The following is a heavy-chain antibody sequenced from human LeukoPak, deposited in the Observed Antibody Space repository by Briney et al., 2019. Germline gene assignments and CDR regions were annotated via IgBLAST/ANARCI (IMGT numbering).Heavy chain of an antibody. J-gene: IGHJ5*02. CDR3: ARVTSSWQNWFDP. V-gene: IGHV3-74*01. D-gene: IGHD6-13*01. CDR1: GFTFSSYW. CDR2: INSDGSTT. Sequence: GGSLRLSCAASGFTFSSYWMHWVRHPPGKGLVWVSRINSDGSTTNYADSVKGRFTISRDNAKNTLYLQMNSLRAEDTAVYYCARVTSSWQNWFDPWGQGTLVTVSS.